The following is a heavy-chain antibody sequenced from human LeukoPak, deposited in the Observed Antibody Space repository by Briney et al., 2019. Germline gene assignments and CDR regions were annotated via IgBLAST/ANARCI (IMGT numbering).Heavy chain of an antibody. D-gene: IGHD2-2*01. CDR3: ARDQTDCSSTSCYVDGWFDP. CDR2: IYTSGST. CDR1: GGSISSYY. Sequence: SETLSLTCTVSGGSISSYYWSWIRQPAGKGLEWIGRIYTSGSTNYNPSLKSRVTMSVDASKNQFSLKLSSVTAADTAVYYCARDQTDCSSTSCYVDGWFDPWGQGTLVTVSS. J-gene: IGHJ5*02. V-gene: IGHV4-4*07.